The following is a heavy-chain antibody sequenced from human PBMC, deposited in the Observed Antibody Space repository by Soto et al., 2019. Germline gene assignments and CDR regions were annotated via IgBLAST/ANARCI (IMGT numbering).Heavy chain of an antibody. J-gene: IGHJ4*02. CDR3: ARDREGDGYNFDY. V-gene: IGHV3-48*01. D-gene: IGHD6-25*01. Sequence: SVKGRFTISRDNAKNSLYLQMNSLRADVTAVYYCARDREGDGYNFDYWGQGTLVTVSS.